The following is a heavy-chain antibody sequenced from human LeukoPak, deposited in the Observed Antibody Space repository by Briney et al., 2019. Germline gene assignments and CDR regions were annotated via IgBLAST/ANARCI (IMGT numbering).Heavy chain of an antibody. CDR1: GGSISSYY. CDR2: IYYSGSI. CDR3: ARKAPYGSGSHDAFDI. Sequence: PSETLSLTCTVSGGSISSYYWSWIRQPPGKGLEWIGYIYYSGSINYNPSLKSRVTISVDTSKNQFSLKLSSVTAADTAVYYCARKAPYGSGSHDAFDIWGQGTMVTVSS. V-gene: IGHV4-59*01. D-gene: IGHD3-10*01. J-gene: IGHJ3*02.